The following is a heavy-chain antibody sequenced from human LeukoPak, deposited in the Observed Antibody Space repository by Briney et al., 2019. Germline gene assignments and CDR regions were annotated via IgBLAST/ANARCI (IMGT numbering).Heavy chain of an antibody. D-gene: IGHD2-15*01. V-gene: IGHV1-69*13. CDR3: ARAVGYCSGGSCYGDWFDP. J-gene: IGHJ5*02. CDR1: GGTFSSYA. Sequence: SVKVSCKASGGTFSSYAISWVRQAPGQGLEWMGGIIPIFGTANYAQKFQGGVTITADESTSTAYMELSSLRSEDTAVYYCARAVGYCSGGSCYGDWFDPWGQGTLVTVSS. CDR2: IIPIFGTA.